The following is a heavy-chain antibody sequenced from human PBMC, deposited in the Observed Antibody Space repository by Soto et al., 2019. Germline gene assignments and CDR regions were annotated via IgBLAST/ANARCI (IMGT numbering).Heavy chain of an antibody. D-gene: IGHD3-3*01. CDR1: GFTFSSYG. Sequence: QVQLVESGGGVVQPGRSLRLSCAASGFTFSSYGMHWVRQAPGKGLEWVAVIWYDGSNKYYADSVKGRFTISRDNSKNTLYLKMNSLRAEDTAVYYCARSYYDLWSGSSAYYYYMDVWVKGTTVTVSS. CDR2: IWYDGSNK. J-gene: IGHJ6*03. V-gene: IGHV3-33*01. CDR3: ARSYYDLWSGSSAYYYYMDV.